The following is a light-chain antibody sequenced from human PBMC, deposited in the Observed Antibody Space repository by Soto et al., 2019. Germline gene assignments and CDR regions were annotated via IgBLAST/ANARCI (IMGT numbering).Light chain of an antibody. J-gene: IGKJ4*01. Sequence: DIVVTQSPATLSASPGERVTLSCRASQFVSSRLAWYQQRPGQVPRLLIYDTSTRAPGIPDRFSGRGSGTDFTLTISSLEPEDIAVYYCQQRSNWPPLTFGGGAKVDIK. CDR2: DTS. CDR1: QFVSSR. V-gene: IGKV3-11*01. CDR3: QQRSNWPPLT.